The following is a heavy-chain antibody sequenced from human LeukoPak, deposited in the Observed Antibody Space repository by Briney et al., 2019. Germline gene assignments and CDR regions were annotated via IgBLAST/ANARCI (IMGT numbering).Heavy chain of an antibody. V-gene: IGHV3-23*01. D-gene: IGHD3-3*01. Sequence: GGSLRLSCAAFGFTFSNYAMYWVRQAPGKGLEWVSGLTGNGDITYYTDSVKGRFTISRDNSKNTPYLDMNNLRAEDTALYYCAKRGITISFFDPWGQGTLVTVSS. CDR1: GFTFSNYA. CDR3: AKRGITISFFDP. CDR2: LTGNGDIT. J-gene: IGHJ5*02.